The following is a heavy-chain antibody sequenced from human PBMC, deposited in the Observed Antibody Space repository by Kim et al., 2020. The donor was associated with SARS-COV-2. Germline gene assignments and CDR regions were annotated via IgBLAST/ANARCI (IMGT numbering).Heavy chain of an antibody. V-gene: IGHV1-46*01. D-gene: IGHD5-12*01. CDR2: INPISGYT. J-gene: IGHJ3*02. CDR1: GYTFTNYH. Sequence: ASVKVSCKASGYTFTNYHMHWVRQAPGQGLEWMAIINPISGYTRYAQKFQGRVTMTWDTSTSTFYMELSSLRSEDTALYSCARDSGTWALDIWGQGTMVTVSS. CDR3: ARDSGTWALDI.